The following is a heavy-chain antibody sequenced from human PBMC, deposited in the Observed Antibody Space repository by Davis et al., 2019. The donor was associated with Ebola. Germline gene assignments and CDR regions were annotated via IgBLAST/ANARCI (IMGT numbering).Heavy chain of an antibody. CDR2: ISYDGSNK. V-gene: IGHV3-30*03. J-gene: IGHJ6*02. CDR3: ARDCPLDFFFGDYYGMDV. CDR1: GFTFSSYG. Sequence: GGSLRLSCAASGFTFSSYGMHWVRQAPGKGLEWVAVISYDGSNKYYADSVKGRFTISRDNSKNTLYLQMNSLRAEDTAVYYCARDCPLDFFFGDYYGMDVWGQGTTVTVSS. D-gene: IGHD3-16*01.